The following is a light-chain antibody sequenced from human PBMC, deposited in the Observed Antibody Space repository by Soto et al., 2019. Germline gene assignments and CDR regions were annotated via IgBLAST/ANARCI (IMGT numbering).Light chain of an antibody. CDR1: SSDVGSYNL. CDR2: EVS. V-gene: IGLV2-23*02. J-gene: IGLJ1*01. CDR3: CSYAGSSTFYV. Sequence: QSVLTQPPSVSGSPGQSITISCTGTSSDVGSYNLVSWYQQHPGKAPKLMIYEVSKRPSGVSHRFSGSKSGNTASLTISGLQAEDEADYYCCSYAGSSTFYVFGTGTKLTVL.